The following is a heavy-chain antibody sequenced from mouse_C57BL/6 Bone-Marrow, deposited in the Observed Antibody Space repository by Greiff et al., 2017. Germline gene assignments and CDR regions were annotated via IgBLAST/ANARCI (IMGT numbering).Heavy chain of an antibody. CDR1: GYTFTSYW. CDR2: IDPFDSYT. J-gene: IGHJ4*01. D-gene: IGHD4-1*02. Sequence: VQLQQPGAELVMPGASVKLSCKASGYTFTSYWMHWVKQRPGQGLEWIGEIDPFDSYTNYNQKFKGKSTLTVDKSSSAAYMQLSSLTSEDSAVYYCASPNWDGAMDYWGQGTSVTVSS. CDR3: ASPNWDGAMDY. V-gene: IGHV1-69*01.